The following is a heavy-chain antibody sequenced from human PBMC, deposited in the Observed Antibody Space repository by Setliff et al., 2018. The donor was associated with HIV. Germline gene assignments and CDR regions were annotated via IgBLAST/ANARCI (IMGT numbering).Heavy chain of an antibody. CDR1: GFSFGDFT. CDR3: ARLPYYYDYSGSWARKVAIDF. CDR2: INWRSEK. V-gene: IGHV3-48*01. J-gene: IGHJ3*01. D-gene: IGHD3-22*01. Sequence: GGSLRLSCAASGFSFGDFTFNWVRQAPGKGLEWLCYINWRSEKYYADSVKGRFTISRDNGKNSLYLQMNSLRAEDTAVYYCARLPYYYDYSGSWARKVAIDFWGRGTMVTVSS.